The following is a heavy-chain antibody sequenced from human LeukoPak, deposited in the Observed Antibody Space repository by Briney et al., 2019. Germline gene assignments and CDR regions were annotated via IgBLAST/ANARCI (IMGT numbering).Heavy chain of an antibody. CDR2: IYYSGST. CDR1: GGSISSYY. CDR3: ARDGVTMVRGVSLYDAFDI. J-gene: IGHJ3*02. Sequence: SETLSLTCTVSGGSISSYYWSWIRQPPGKGLEWIGYIYYSGSTNYNPSLKSRVTMSVDTSKNQFSLKLSSVTAADTAVYYCARDGVTMVRGVSLYDAFDIWGQGTMVTVSS. D-gene: IGHD3-10*01. V-gene: IGHV4-59*12.